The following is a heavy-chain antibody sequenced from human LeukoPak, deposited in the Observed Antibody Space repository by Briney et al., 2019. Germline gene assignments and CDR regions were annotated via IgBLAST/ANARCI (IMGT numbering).Heavy chain of an antibody. Sequence: GGSLRLSCVASGFSFRTYWMHWVRQAPGKGLVWVARINSDGGRTTYADSVKGRFTISRDNAKNTLFLQMNSLRAEDTALYYCARDEEGDYYRYYMDVWGKGTTVTVSS. CDR2: INSDGGRT. V-gene: IGHV3-74*03. D-gene: IGHD3-10*01. J-gene: IGHJ6*03. CDR1: GFSFRTYW. CDR3: ARDEEGDYYRYYMDV.